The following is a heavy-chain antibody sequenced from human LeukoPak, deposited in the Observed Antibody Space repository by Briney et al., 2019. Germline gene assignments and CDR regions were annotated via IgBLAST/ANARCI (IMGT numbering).Heavy chain of an antibody. Sequence: PSETLSLTCTASGGSISSYYWSWIRQPPGKGLEWIGYIYYSGSTNYNPSLKSRVTISVDTSKNQFSLKLSSVTAADTAVYYCARDFGITGTTWQLGAFDIWGQGTMVTVSS. J-gene: IGHJ3*02. CDR3: ARDFGITGTTWQLGAFDI. CDR2: IYYSGST. D-gene: IGHD1-7*01. CDR1: GGSISSYY. V-gene: IGHV4-59*01.